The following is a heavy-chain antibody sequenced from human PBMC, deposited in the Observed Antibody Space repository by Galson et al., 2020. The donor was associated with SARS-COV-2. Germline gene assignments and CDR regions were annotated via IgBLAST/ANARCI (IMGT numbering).Heavy chain of an antibody. J-gene: IGHJ4*02. Sequence: ASVKVSCKASGYTFTSYGISWVRQAPGQGLEWMGWISAYNGNTNYAQKLQGRVTMTTDTSTSTAYMELRSLRSDDTAVYYCARDSIDRITMFGVVIIGDFDYWGQGTLVTVSS. D-gene: IGHD3-3*01. CDR3: ARDSIDRITMFGVVIIGDFDY. V-gene: IGHV1-18*01. CDR1: GYTFTSYG. CDR2: ISAYNGNT.